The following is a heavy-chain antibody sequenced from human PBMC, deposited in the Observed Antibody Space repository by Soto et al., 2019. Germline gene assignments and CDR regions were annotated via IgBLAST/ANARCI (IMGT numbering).Heavy chain of an antibody. V-gene: IGHV2-5*01. Sequence: GSGPTLVNPTQTLTLTWTCSGFAVKTSGVGVGWIRQPPGKTLEWLALIYWNDFKRYTPSLESRLTITKDTSKNQVVLTVTNVDPADTATYYCAHSRGYNGYEGPPLYEMDVWGQGTTVTVSS. D-gene: IGHD5-12*01. J-gene: IGHJ6*02. CDR3: AHSRGYNGYEGPPLYEMDV. CDR1: GFAVKTSGVG. CDR2: IYWNDFK.